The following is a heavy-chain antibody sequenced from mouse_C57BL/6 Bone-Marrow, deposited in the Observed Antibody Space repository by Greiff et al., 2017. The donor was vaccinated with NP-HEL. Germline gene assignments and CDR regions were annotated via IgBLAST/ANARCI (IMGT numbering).Heavy chain of an antibody. Sequence: DVKLQESGPGLVKPSQSLSLTCSVTGYSITSGYYWNWIRQFPGNKLEWMGYISYDGSNNYNPSLKNRISITRDTSKNQFFLKLNSVTTEDTATYYCARDLLLRSSRRDWFAYWGQGTLVTVSA. J-gene: IGHJ3*01. CDR3: ARDLLLRSSRRDWFAY. V-gene: IGHV3-6*01. CDR1: GYSITSGYY. D-gene: IGHD1-1*01. CDR2: ISYDGSN.